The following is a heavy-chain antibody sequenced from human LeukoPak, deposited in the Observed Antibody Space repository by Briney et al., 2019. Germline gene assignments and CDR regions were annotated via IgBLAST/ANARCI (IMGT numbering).Heavy chain of an antibody. V-gene: IGHV3-30*18. J-gene: IGHJ4*02. Sequence: GTSLRLSCGASGFTFTSCAMHWVRQAPGMGLEWVAIISADETKEYYVDSVKGRFTISRDNSKNMLYLQMNSLRPEDSAVYYCSKVIYGGPIGFWGQGTLVTVSS. D-gene: IGHD2-15*01. CDR1: GFTFTSCA. CDR2: ISADETKE. CDR3: SKVIYGGPIGF.